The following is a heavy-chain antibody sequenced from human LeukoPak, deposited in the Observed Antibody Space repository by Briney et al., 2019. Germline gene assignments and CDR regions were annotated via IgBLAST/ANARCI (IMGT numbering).Heavy chain of an antibody. CDR1: EFSVGSNY. Sequence: GGSLRLSCAASEFSVGSNYMTWVRQAPGKGLEWVSLIYSGGSTYYADSVKGRFTISRDNSKNTLYLQMNSLRAEDTAVYYCARVPHYYDSSGYYSDDYWGQGTLVTVSS. CDR3: ARVPHYYDSSGYYSDDY. D-gene: IGHD3-22*01. CDR2: IYSGGST. J-gene: IGHJ4*02. V-gene: IGHV3-66*01.